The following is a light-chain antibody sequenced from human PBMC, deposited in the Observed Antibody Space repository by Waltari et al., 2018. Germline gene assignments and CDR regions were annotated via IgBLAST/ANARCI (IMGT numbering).Light chain of an antibody. CDR2: GAS. V-gene: IGKV3-20*01. Sequence: SCRASQSVSRSLAWYPQKPGQAPRLLIYGASSRATGIPDRFSGGGSGTDFSLTISRLEPEDFAVYYCQHYLRLPATFGQGTKVEIK. J-gene: IGKJ1*01. CDR3: QHYLRLPAT. CDR1: QSVSRS.